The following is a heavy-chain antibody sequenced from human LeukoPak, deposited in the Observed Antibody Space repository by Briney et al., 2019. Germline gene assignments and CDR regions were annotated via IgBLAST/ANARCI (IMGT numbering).Heavy chain of an antibody. CDR1: GFTFSGSA. J-gene: IGHJ4*02. CDR3: ARNIGGVGY. V-gene: IGHV3-53*01. D-gene: IGHD2-21*01. Sequence: GGSLRLSCAASGFTFSGSAMSWVRQAPGKGLEWVSVLYSGGSTYYSDSVKGRFTISRDNSKNTLYLQMNSLRAEDTAVYYCARNIGGVGYWGQGTLVTVSS. CDR2: LYSGGST.